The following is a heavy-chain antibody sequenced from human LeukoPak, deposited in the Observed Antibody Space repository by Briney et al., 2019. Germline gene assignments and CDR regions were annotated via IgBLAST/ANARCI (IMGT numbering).Heavy chain of an antibody. CDR3: ARYRSHYYGMDV. V-gene: IGHV1-69*04. CDR2: IIPILGIA. CDR1: GGTFSSYA. D-gene: IGHD3-16*02. Sequence: ASVKVSCKASGGTFSSYAISWVRQAPGQGLEWMGRIIPILGIANYAQKFQGRVTITADKSTSTAYMELSSLRSEDTAGYYCARYRSHYYGMDVWGQGTTVTVSS. J-gene: IGHJ6*02.